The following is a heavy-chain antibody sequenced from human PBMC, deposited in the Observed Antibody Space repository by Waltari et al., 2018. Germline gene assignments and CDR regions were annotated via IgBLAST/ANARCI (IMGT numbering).Heavy chain of an antibody. V-gene: IGHV3-30*02. J-gene: IGHJ3*01. Sequence: VHLEEFGGGVVQPGGSLPLSCAASGFTFNNFGMHWVRQAPGKGLEWLTFIRHDGNNKYYADSVKGRFIISRDNSKNTLYLQINSLRADDTAIYYCVEDGDSFVPGYDAFDVWGQGTMVTVSS. CDR3: VEDGDSFVPGYDAFDV. CDR2: IRHDGNNK. D-gene: IGHD4-17*01. CDR1: GFTFNNFG.